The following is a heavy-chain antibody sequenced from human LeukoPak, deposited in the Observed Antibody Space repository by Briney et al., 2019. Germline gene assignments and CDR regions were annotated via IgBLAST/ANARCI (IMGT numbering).Heavy chain of an antibody. CDR2: IYPDDSDT. CDR1: GYTFTNYW. Sequence: GESLKISCKGSGYTFTNYWIAWVRQMPGKGLEWMGIIYPDDSDTTYSPSFQNQVTISADKSIGTAYLQWSSLKASDTAMYYCARRWGTYDILTGYYRDQDAFDIWGQGTMVTVSS. CDR3: ARRWGTYDILTGYYRDQDAFDI. V-gene: IGHV5-51*01. J-gene: IGHJ3*02. D-gene: IGHD3-9*01.